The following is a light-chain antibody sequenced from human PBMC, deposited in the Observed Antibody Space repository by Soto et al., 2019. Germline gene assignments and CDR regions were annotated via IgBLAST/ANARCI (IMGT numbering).Light chain of an antibody. V-gene: IGKV3-15*01. J-gene: IGKJ1*01. CDR2: GAS. CDR1: QTINNN. CDR3: QQYNNWPPVT. Sequence: ETVMTQSPATLSVSPGEGATLSCRASQTINNNLAWYQQKPGQAPRLLIYGASRRATGVPARFSGSGSGTEFTLTISSLQSEDFAVYYCQQYNNWPPVTFGQGTKVDIK.